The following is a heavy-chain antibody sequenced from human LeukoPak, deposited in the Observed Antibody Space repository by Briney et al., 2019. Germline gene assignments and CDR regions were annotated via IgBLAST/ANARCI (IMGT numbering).Heavy chain of an antibody. CDR3: TKTTLLATTHPFDY. D-gene: IGHD2-15*01. CDR2: ISGYGDST. Sequence: GGSLRLSCAASGFNFGAFSMGWVRQAPGKGLEWVSGISGYGDSTYYADSVKGRFTISRDNSYSTLSLQMSSLRAEDTAAYYCTKTTLLATTHPFDYWGQGTLVTVSS. CDR1: GFNFGAFS. V-gene: IGHV3-23*01. J-gene: IGHJ4*02.